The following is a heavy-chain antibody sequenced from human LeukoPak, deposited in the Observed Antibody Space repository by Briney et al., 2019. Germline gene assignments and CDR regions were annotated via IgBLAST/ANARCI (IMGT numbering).Heavy chain of an antibody. CDR1: GYTFTSYD. Sequence: ASVKVSCKASGYTFTSYDINWVRQATGQGLEWMGWMNPNSGNTGYAQKFQGRVTITRNTSISTAYMELSSLRSEDTAVYYCARAGYYGSGSYYIFDYWGQGTLVTVSS. V-gene: IGHV1-8*03. D-gene: IGHD3-10*01. J-gene: IGHJ4*02. CDR2: MNPNSGNT. CDR3: ARAGYYGSGSYYIFDY.